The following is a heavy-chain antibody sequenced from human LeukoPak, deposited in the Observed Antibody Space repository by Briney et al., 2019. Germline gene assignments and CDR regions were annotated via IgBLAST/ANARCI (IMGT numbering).Heavy chain of an antibody. CDR1: GFTFSSYA. J-gene: IGHJ5*02. CDR3: ARDYPLEAGNWFDP. D-gene: IGHD6-13*01. Sequence: GGSLRLSCAASGFTFSSYAMSWVRQAPGKGLEWVSAISGSGGSTYYADSVKGRFTISRDNAKNSLYLQMNSLRAEDTAVYYCARDYPLEAGNWFDPWGQGTLVTVSS. CDR2: ISGSGGST. V-gene: IGHV3-23*01.